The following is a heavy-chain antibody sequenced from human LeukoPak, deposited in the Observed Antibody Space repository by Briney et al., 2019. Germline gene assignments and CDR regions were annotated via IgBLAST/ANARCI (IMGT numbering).Heavy chain of an antibody. CDR1: GGSFSGYY. J-gene: IGHJ6*03. V-gene: IGHV4-34*01. CDR2: INHSGST. CDR3: ARVPAAISGVTYYYYCYMDV. D-gene: IGHD2-2*01. Sequence: SETLSLTCAVYGGSFSGYYWSWIRQPPGKGLEWIGEINHSGSTNYNPSLKSRVAISVDTSKNQFSLKLSSVTAADTAVYYCARVPAAISGVTYYYYCYMDVWGKGTTVTVSS.